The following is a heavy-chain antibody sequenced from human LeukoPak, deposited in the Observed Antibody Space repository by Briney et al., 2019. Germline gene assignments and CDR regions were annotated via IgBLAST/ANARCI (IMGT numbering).Heavy chain of an antibody. CDR1: GDCISSGYY. V-gene: IGHV4-38-2*02. D-gene: IGHD3-22*01. J-gene: IGHJ5*02. CDR2: IYHSGST. CDR3: ARDRRHDTDGYYYNWFDP. Sequence: SETRSLTCTVSGDCISSGYYWGWIRQPPGKGLEWIGSIYHSGSTYYNPSVESRVTVSVDTSKNQLSLKLSSVTAADTAVYYCARDRRHDTDGYYYNWFDPWGQGTLVTVSS.